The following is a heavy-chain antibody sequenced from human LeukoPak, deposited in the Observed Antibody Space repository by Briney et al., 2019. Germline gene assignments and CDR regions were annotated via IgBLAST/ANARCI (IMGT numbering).Heavy chain of an antibody. CDR1: GFPFSSYG. CDR3: AKVPAFRGGAAGPCDY. CDR2: IRYDGSNK. Sequence: GGSLSLSCAASGFPFSSYGMHWLRQAPGKGLAWVAFIRYDGSNKFYADSVKGRFTISRDNSKNAVYLQTNSLRAEDTAVYYFAKVPAFRGGAAGPCDYWGQGTLVTVSS. D-gene: IGHD6-13*01. J-gene: IGHJ4*02. V-gene: IGHV3-30*02.